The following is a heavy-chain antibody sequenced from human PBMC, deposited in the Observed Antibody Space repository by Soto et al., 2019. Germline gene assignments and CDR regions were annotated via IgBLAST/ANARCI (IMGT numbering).Heavy chain of an antibody. CDR1: GINFSRAW. CDR2: IKSKFDGETI. CDR3: ATGLLRYYAY. D-gene: IGHD3-9*01. Sequence: GGSLRLSCAASGINFSRAWMNWVRQAPGKGLEWVGRIKSKFDGETIDYAAPVKGRFTISRDDSKNIVYLQMNSLNTEDTAVYYCATGLLRYYAYWGHGTLVTVSS. V-gene: IGHV3-15*01. J-gene: IGHJ4*01.